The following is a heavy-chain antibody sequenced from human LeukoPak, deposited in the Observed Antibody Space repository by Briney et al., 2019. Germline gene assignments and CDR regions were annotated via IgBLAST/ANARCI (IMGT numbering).Heavy chain of an antibody. J-gene: IGHJ4*02. CDR1: GFIFSNYA. D-gene: IGHD3-3*01. CDR2: ISTSGGST. V-gene: IGHV3-23*01. Sequence: AGGSLRLSYSASGFIFSNYAMSWVRQAPGKGLEWVSGISTSGGSTYYRDSVKGRFTISRDNSRNTLYLQMNSLRTEDTAVYYCAKDCLGSWSGYYFGVFDCWGQGTLVTVSS. CDR3: AKDCLGSWSGYYFGVFDC.